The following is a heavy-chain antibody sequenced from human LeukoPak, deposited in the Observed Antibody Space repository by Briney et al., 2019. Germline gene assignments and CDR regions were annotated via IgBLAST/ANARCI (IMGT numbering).Heavy chain of an antibody. J-gene: IGHJ5*02. Sequence: GASVKVSCKASGYTFTSYGISWVRQAPGQGLEWMGWISAYNGNTNYAQKLQGRATMTTDTSTSTAYMELRSLRSDDTAVYYCAVVYCSSTSCQPPDPWGQGTLVTVSS. D-gene: IGHD2-2*01. CDR3: AVVYCSSTSCQPPDP. CDR2: ISAYNGNT. CDR1: GYTFTSYG. V-gene: IGHV1-18*01.